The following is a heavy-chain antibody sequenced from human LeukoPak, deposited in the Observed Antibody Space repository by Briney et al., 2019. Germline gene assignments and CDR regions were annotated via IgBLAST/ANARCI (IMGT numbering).Heavy chain of an antibody. CDR3: ASNIYGSGSKNWFDP. CDR1: GGSFSGYY. D-gene: IGHD3-10*01. J-gene: IGHJ5*02. Sequence: SETLSLTCAVYGGSFSGYYWSWIRQPPGKGLEWIGGINHSGSTNYNPSLKSRVTISVDTSKNQFSLKLSSVTAADTAVYYCASNIYGSGSKNWFDPWGQGTLVTVSS. V-gene: IGHV4-34*01. CDR2: INHSGST.